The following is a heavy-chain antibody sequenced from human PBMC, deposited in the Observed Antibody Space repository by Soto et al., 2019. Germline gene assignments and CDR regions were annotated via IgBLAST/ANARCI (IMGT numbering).Heavy chain of an antibody. Sequence: SVKVSCKASGGTFSSYTISWVRQAPGQGLEWMGRIIPILGIANYAQKFQGRVTMTADTSTSTAYMELRSLRSEDTAVYYCARDGGQAATFDYWGQGTLVTVSS. J-gene: IGHJ4*02. D-gene: IGHD2-15*01. V-gene: IGHV1-69*04. CDR2: IIPILGIA. CDR3: ARDGGQAATFDY. CDR1: GGTFSSYT.